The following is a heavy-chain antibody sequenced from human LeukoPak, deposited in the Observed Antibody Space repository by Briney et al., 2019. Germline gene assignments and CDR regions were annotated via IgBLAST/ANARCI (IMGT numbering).Heavy chain of an antibody. CDR3: AKSLTILPFGP. V-gene: IGHV3-23*01. CDR2: ISGSGGST. J-gene: IGHJ5*02. CDR1: GFTFSSYS. Sequence: PGGSLRLSCAASGFTFSSYSMNWVRQAPGKGLEWVSAISGSGGSTYYADSVKGRFTISRGNSKNTLYLQMNSLRAEDTAVYYCAKSLTILPFGPWGQGTLVTVSS. D-gene: IGHD3-3*01.